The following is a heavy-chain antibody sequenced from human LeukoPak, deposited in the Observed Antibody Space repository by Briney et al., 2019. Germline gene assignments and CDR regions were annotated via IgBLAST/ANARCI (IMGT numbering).Heavy chain of an antibody. J-gene: IGHJ3*02. V-gene: IGHV3-21*01. CDR2: ISSGSSFM. CDR1: GFTFSSYS. Sequence: PGGSLRLSCAASGFTFSSYSMSWVRQAPGKALEGVSSISSGSSFMYYADSLKGRFTISRDNAQNSLYLQMNSLRAEDTAVYYCARIRSDAFDIWGQGTMVTVSS. CDR3: ARIRSDAFDI.